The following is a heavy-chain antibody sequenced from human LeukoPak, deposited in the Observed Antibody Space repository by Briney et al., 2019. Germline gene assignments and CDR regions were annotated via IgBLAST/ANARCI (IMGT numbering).Heavy chain of an antibody. Sequence: SETLSLTCTVSGGSISSYYWSWIRQPAGKGLEWIGRIYISGSTNYNPSLKSRLSISLDTSKNQFSLHLTSVTAADTAVYYCARGSAYYYDTSGPRFYYDYWGQGILVAISS. J-gene: IGHJ4*02. V-gene: IGHV4-4*07. CDR2: IYISGST. D-gene: IGHD3-22*01. CDR1: GGSISSYY. CDR3: ARGSAYYYDTSGPRFYYDY.